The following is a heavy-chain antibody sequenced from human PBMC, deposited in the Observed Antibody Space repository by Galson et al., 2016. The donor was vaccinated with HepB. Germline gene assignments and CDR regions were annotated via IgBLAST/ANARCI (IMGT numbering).Heavy chain of an antibody. CDR2: ISYDGSNK. V-gene: IGHV3-30*18. D-gene: IGHD1-26*01. CDR1: GFTFSHYG. CDR3: AKRIIVESSGGMDV. Sequence: SLRLSCAASGFTFSHYGMYWVRQAPGKGLEWVAVISYDGSNKDYTESVKGRFTISRDNSRNTLYLQMNSLRADDTGVYYCAKRIIVESSGGMDVWGQGTTVTVSS. J-gene: IGHJ6*02.